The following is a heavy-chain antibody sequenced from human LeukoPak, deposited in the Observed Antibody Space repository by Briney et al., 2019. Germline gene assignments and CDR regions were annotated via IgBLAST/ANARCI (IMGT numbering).Heavy chain of an antibody. CDR3: ARGGSSWVEDVFDI. V-gene: IGHV4-4*07. J-gene: IGHJ3*02. CDR1: GGSITSHY. CDR2: MYASGST. Sequence: PSETLSLTCIVSGGSITSHYWNWIRQPAGGGLEWIGRMYASGSTKYNPSLKSRVTISLDTSRTQFSLRLTSVTAADTAKYYCARGGSSWVEDVFDIWGQGTMVTVSS. D-gene: IGHD6-13*01.